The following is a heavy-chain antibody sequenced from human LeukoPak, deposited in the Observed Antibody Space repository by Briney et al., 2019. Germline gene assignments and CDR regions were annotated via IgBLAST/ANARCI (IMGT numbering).Heavy chain of an antibody. CDR2: IYSGGGT. CDR1: GFIVSSNY. V-gene: IGHV3-53*01. J-gene: IGHJ4*02. Sequence: GGSLRLSCVASGFIVSSNYMSWLRHAPGKGLEWVSVIYSGGGTNYADSVKGRFTISRDRSKNTLYLQMNSLRVEDTAVYYCARAPMTTEDYWGQGTLVTVSS. D-gene: IGHD4-17*01. CDR3: ARAPMTTEDY.